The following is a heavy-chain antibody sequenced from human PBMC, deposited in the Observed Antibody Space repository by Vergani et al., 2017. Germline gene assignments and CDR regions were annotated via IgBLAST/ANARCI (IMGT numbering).Heavy chain of an antibody. CDR2: ISGSGGST. J-gene: IGHJ4*02. D-gene: IGHD4-17*01. V-gene: IGHV3-23*01. CDR3: AKENGDYSGGTQD. Sequence: EVQLLESGGGSAQPGESLRLSCVASGFTFSSYAMSWVRQAPGKGLEWVSAISGSGGSTYYADSVKGRFTISRDNSKNTLYLQMNSLRAEDTAVYYCAKENGDYSGGTQDWGQGTLVTVSS. CDR1: GFTFSSYA.